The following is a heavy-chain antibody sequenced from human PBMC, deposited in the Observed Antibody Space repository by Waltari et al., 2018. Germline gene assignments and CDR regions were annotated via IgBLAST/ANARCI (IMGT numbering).Heavy chain of an antibody. V-gene: IGHV1-69*01. D-gene: IGHD2-2*01. CDR3: VRTGYCSSAACYQWEHLWYF. J-gene: IGHJ4*02. CDR1: GGTFRTYA. Sequence: QVQLLQSGPEVRKPGSSGKVSATPSGGTFRTYAVGWVRRAPGQGLEWVGAIIPVFGSPHYAQRFQGRVTVTADESTSTIFMELTNLKSEDTAVYYCVRTGYCSSAACYQWEHLWYFWGQGTQVTVSS. CDR2: IIPVFGSP.